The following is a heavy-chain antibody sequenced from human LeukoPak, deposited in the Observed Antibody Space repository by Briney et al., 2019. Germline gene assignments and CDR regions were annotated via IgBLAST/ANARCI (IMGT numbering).Heavy chain of an antibody. Sequence: SETLSLTCAVYGGSFSGYYWSWIRQPPGKGLEWIGEINHSGSTNYNPSLKSRVSISVDTSKNQFSLKLSSVTAADTAVYYCARGVPVDYWGQGTLVTVSS. CDR2: INHSGST. J-gene: IGHJ4*02. CDR3: ARGVPVDY. D-gene: IGHD6-6*01. V-gene: IGHV4-34*01. CDR1: GGSFSGYY.